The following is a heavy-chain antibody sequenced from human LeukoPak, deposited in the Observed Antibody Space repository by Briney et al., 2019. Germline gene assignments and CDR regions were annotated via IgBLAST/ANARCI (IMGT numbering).Heavy chain of an antibody. CDR3: AATYYYDSSGYYSGYFDY. CDR2: INHSGST. D-gene: IGHD3-22*01. V-gene: IGHV4-34*08. CDR1: GFTFSNYN. Sequence: GSLRLSCAASGFTFSNYNMNWVRQPPGKGLEWIGEINHSGSTNYNPSLKSRVTISVDTSKNQFSLKLSSVTAADTAVYYCAATYYYDSSGYYSGYFDYWGQGTLVTVSS. J-gene: IGHJ4*02.